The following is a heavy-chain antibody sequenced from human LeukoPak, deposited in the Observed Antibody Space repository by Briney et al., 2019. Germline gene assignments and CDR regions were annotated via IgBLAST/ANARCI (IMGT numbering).Heavy chain of an antibody. CDR2: ISSSGTTI. Sequence: GGSLRLSCAASGFTFSSYEMNWVRQAPGKGLEGVSYISSSGTTIYYADSVKGRFTISRDNAKDSLYLQMNSLRAEDTAVYYCARHLSYGSGSYYNFAYWGQGTLVTVSS. CDR1: GFTFSSYE. D-gene: IGHD3-10*01. J-gene: IGHJ4*02. V-gene: IGHV3-48*03. CDR3: ARHLSYGSGSYYNFAY.